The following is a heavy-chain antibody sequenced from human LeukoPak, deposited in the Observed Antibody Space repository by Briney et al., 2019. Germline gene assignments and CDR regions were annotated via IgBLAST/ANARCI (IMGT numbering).Heavy chain of an antibody. CDR1: GFTFSSYA. CDR3: VKDTYGSGSYYNPGGYFDY. Sequence: GGSLRLSCSASGFTFSSYAMHWVRQAPGKGLEYVSAISSNGGSTYYADSVKGRFTISRDNSKNTLYLQMSSLRAEDMAVYYCVKDTYGSGSYYNPGGYFDYWGQGTLVTVSS. J-gene: IGHJ4*02. D-gene: IGHD3-10*01. V-gene: IGHV3-64D*06. CDR2: ISSNGGST.